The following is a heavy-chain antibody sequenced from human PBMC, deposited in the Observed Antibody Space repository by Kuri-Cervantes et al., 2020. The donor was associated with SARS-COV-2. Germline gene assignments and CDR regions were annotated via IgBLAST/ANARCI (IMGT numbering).Heavy chain of an antibody. CDR2: IKSKTDGGTT. J-gene: IGHJ4*02. Sequence: GESLKISCAASGFTFSSYWMSWVRQAPGKGLEWVGRIKSKTDGGTTDYAAPVKGRFTISRDDSKNTLYLQMNSLKTEDTAVYYCTTVRFGELLQYYFDYWGQGTLVTDSS. V-gene: IGHV3-15*01. CDR1: GFTFSSYW. D-gene: IGHD3-10*01. CDR3: TTVRFGELLQYYFDY.